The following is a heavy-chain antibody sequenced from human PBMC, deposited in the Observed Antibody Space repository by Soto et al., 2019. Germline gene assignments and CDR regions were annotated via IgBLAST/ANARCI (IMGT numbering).Heavy chain of an antibody. CDR2: VNPNSGNT. CDR3: AKLSYYDSSGFYLRYFQH. V-gene: IGHV1-8*01. D-gene: IGHD3-22*01. Sequence: ASVKVSCKASGYTFTSYDINWVRQATGQGLEYLGWVNPNSGNTAYVQKFQGRVTMTWDTSITTAYMELSSLRSEDTAVYYCAKLSYYDSSGFYLRYFQHWGQGTLVTVSS. CDR1: GYTFTSYD. J-gene: IGHJ1*01.